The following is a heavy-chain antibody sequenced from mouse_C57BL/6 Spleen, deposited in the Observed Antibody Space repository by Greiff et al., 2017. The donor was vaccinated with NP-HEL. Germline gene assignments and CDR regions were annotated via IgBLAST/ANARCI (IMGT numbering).Heavy chain of an antibody. V-gene: IGHV8-8*01. Sequence: QVTLKESGPGILQPSQTLSLTCSFSGFSLSTFGMGVGWLRQPSGQGLVWLAHIWWDDAKYYNPALKSRLTISKDTSKNHVFLTIANVDTADTATDSCARYYYGSRGYFDYWGQGTTLTVSS. CDR3: ARYYYGSRGYFDY. D-gene: IGHD1-1*01. CDR2: IWWDDAK. CDR1: GFSLSTFGMG. J-gene: IGHJ2*01.